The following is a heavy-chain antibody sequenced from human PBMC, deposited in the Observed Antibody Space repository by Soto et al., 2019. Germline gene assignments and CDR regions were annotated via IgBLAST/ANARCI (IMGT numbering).Heavy chain of an antibody. V-gene: IGHV4-59*01. CDR1: GGSISSYY. J-gene: IGHJ4*02. D-gene: IGHD3-22*01. Sequence: SETLSLTCTASGGSISSYYWSWIRQPPGKGLEWIGYIYYSGSTNYNSSLKSRVTISVDTSKNQLSLKLSSVTAADTAVYYCARATYYYDSSGYYGYYFDYWGQGTLGTVSS. CDR2: IYYSGST. CDR3: ARATYYYDSSGYYGYYFDY.